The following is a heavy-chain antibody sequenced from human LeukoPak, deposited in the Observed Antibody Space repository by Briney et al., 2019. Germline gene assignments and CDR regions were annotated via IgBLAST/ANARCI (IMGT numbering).Heavy chain of an antibody. V-gene: IGHV3-23*01. CDR2: IYDDNT. CDR3: AARKVRGVLFYLDY. J-gene: IGHJ4*02. CDR1: GFTVSAYA. D-gene: IGHD3-10*01. Sequence: GGSLRLSCAASGFTVSAYAMAWVRQAPGKGLEWVSTIYDDNTYYADSVKGRFAISTDNSKNTLYLQMNSLRVEDTAVYFCAARKVRGVLFYLDYWGQGTLVTVSS.